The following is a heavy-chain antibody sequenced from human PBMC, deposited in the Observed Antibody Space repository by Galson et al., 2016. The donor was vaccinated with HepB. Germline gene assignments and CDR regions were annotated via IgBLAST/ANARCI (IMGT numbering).Heavy chain of an antibody. CDR3: ARERGYCSSNTCYRGYYYGMDV. D-gene: IGHD2-2*02. CDR1: GGSFSGYS. V-gene: IGHV4-34*01. J-gene: IGHJ6*02. Sequence: ETLSLTCAVYGGSFSGYSWSWIRQPPGKGLEWIGEISLSGSTNYIPSLKSRLTISVATSKNQLSLKLTSVTAADTAVYYCARERGYCSSNTCYRGYYYGMDVWGQGATVTVSS. CDR2: ISLSGST.